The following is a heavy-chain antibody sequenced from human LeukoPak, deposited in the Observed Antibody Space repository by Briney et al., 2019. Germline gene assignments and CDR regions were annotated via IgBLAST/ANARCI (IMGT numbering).Heavy chain of an antibody. J-gene: IGHJ5*02. Sequence: GGTLRLSCAASGFTLSDYWMYWVRHAPGKGVGRVSRSSPDESVATYADSVRGGFIISREIAKNTFYLKMYSLRAEDTALYNFARDLRASDLWGQGTLVTVSS. CDR2: SSPDESVA. CDR1: GFTLSDYW. V-gene: IGHV3-74*01. CDR3: ARDLRASDL.